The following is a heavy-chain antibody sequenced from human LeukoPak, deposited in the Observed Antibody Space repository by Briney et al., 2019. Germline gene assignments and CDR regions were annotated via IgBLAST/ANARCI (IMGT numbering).Heavy chain of an antibody. V-gene: IGHV4-59*12. CDR3: ARAGDSGSTFAFDI. CDR1: GGSISSYY. CDR2: IYYSGST. J-gene: IGHJ3*02. D-gene: IGHD6-19*01. Sequence: SETLSLTCTVSGGSISSYYWSWIRQPPGKGLEWIGYIYYSGSTNYNPSLKSRVTISVDKSKNQFSLKLSSVTAADTAVYYCARAGDSGSTFAFDIWRQGTMATVSS.